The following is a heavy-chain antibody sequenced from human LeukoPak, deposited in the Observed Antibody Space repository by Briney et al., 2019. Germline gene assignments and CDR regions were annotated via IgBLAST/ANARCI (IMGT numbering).Heavy chain of an antibody. V-gene: IGHV1-2*02. J-gene: IGHJ3*02. Sequence: ASVKVSCKASGYTFTGYYMHWVRQAPGQGLEWMGWINPNSGGTNYAQKFQGRVTMTRDTSISTAYMELSRLRSDDTAVYYCAREEAVVVTANDAFDIWGRGTMVTVSS. CDR1: GYTFTGYY. CDR3: AREEAVVVTANDAFDI. D-gene: IGHD2-21*02. CDR2: INPNSGGT.